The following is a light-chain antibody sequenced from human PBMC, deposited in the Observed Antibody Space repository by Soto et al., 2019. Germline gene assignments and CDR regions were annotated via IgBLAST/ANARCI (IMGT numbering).Light chain of an antibody. CDR3: QYYNNWLAT. J-gene: IGKJ4*01. CDR2: GAS. V-gene: IGKV3D-15*01. Sequence: ESVLTQSPGSLSFSPWERATLSWRSSQSVIFRQLAWYQHTPGQAPRLLSYGASSRATGIPDRFSGSGSGTEFTLTISSLQSEDFTIYYCQYYNNWLATFGGGTKVDIK. CDR1: QSVIFRQ.